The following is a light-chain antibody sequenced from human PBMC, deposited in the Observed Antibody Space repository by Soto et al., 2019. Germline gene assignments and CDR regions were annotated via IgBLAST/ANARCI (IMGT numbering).Light chain of an antibody. CDR3: QQYGSPPSLT. CDR1: QSVSGSY. CDR2: GAS. J-gene: IGKJ4*01. Sequence: EIVLTQSPGTLSFSPGERVTLSCRASQSVSGSYLAWYQQKPGQAPRLLINGASSRATGIPDRFSGSGSGTDFTLTISRLEPEDFAVYYCQQYGSPPSLTFGGGTKVEIK. V-gene: IGKV3-20*01.